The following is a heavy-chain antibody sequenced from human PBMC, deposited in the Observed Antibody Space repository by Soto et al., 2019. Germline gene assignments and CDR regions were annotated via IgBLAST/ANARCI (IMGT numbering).Heavy chain of an antibody. CDR1: GYTFTSYG. J-gene: IGHJ3*01. CDR2: ISTYNGNT. Sequence: QVQLVQSGVEVKKPGASVKVSCKASGYTFTSYGISWVRQAPGQGLEWMGWISTYNGNTKYAQKHQGRVTMTTDTFTSTAYMELRSLRSDDTAVYYCAREDIVLVPAANHAFDVWGQGTMVTVSS. D-gene: IGHD2-2*01. CDR3: AREDIVLVPAANHAFDV. V-gene: IGHV1-18*01.